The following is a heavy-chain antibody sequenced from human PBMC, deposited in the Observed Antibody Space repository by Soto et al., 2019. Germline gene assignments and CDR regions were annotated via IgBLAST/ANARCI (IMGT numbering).Heavy chain of an antibody. CDR2: IKSKTDGGTT. V-gene: IGHV3-15*01. CDR3: STAPISL. Sequence: PXGSLRLSFVVSGFTFSNVWMSWVRQAPGKGLEWVGRIKSKTDGGTTNYAAPVKGRFTISRDDSKNTLYLQMNSLKTEDTAVYFCSTAPISLWGQGTLVTVSS. CDR1: GFTFSNVW. J-gene: IGHJ4*02.